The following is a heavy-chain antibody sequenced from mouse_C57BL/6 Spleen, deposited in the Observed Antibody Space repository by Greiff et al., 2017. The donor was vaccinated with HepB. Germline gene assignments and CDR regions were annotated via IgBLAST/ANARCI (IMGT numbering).Heavy chain of an antibody. CDR2: IDPEDGET. D-gene: IGHD1-1*01. V-gene: IGHV14-2*01. CDR1: GFNIKDYY. J-gene: IGHJ1*03. CDR3: ARGTTVVYWYFDV. Sequence: EVQLQQSGAELVKPGASVKLSCTASGFNIKDYYMHWVKQRTEQGLEWIGRIDPEDGETKYDPKFQGKATITADTSSNTAYLQLSSLTSEDTAVYYCARGTTVVYWYFDVWGTGTTVTVSS.